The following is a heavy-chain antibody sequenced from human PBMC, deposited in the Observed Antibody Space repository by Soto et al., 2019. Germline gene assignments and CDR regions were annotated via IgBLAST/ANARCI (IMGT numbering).Heavy chain of an antibody. D-gene: IGHD7-27*01. CDR1: GHSFTSYW. V-gene: IGHV5-51*01. CDR2: IYPGDSDT. Sequence: GESLKISCKGSGHSFTSYWIGWVRQMPGKGLEWVGIIYPGDSDTRYSPSFQAQVTISADKSISAAYLQWSSLKASDTAMYYCARHATGGPYYYYGMDVWGQGTTVTVSS. J-gene: IGHJ6*02. CDR3: ARHATGGPYYYYGMDV.